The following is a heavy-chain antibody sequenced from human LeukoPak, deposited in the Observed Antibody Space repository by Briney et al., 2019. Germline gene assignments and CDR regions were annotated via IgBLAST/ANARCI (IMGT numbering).Heavy chain of an antibody. Sequence: ASVKVSCKASGDIYSIYSISWVRQAPGQGLEWMGGIIPMVGAAKYAQSFQGRVTITADESTHTAYMEISSLRSEDTAIYYCARSPFAVKYHFDYWGQGTLVTVSS. CDR2: IIPMVGAA. J-gene: IGHJ4*02. V-gene: IGHV1-69*13. CDR1: GDIYSIYS. CDR3: ARSPFAVKYHFDY. D-gene: IGHD4-17*01.